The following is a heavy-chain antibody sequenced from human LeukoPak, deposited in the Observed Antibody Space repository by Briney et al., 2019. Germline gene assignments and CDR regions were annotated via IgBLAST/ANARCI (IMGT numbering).Heavy chain of an antibody. V-gene: IGHV3-7*01. D-gene: IGHD4/OR15-4a*01. Sequence: GGSLRLSCAASGFRFNTYWMSWVRQAPGKGLEWVANIKQDGNEKYYADSVKRRFTISRDNGKNSLDLQMNSLRADDTAVYYCARDTLGEGEDANYAVYYFDYWGQGTVVTVSS. CDR2: IKQDGNEK. CDR1: GFRFNTYW. CDR3: ARDTLGEGEDANYAVYYFDY. J-gene: IGHJ4*02.